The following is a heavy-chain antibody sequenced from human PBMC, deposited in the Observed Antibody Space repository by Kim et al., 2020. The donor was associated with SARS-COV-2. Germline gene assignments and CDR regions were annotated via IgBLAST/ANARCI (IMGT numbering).Heavy chain of an antibody. J-gene: IGHJ6*02. D-gene: IGHD3-22*01. V-gene: IGHV1-69*13. Sequence: SVKVSCKASGGTFSSYAISWVRQAPGQGLEWMGGIIPIFGTANYAQKFQGRVTITADESTSTAYMELSSLRSEDTAVYYCAREGWSSGYYYYGMDVWGQGTTVTVSS. CDR3: AREGWSSGYYYYGMDV. CDR1: GGTFSSYA. CDR2: IIPIFGTA.